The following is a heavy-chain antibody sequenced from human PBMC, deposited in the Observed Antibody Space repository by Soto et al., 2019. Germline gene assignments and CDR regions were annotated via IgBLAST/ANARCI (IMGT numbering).Heavy chain of an antibody. V-gene: IGHV4-30-2*01. CDR2: IYHSGST. J-gene: IGHJ4*02. CDR1: GGSISSGGYS. Sequence: PSETLSLTCAVSGGSISSGGYSWSWIRQPPGKGLEWIGYIYHSGSTYYNPSLKSRVTISVDRSKNQFSLKLSSVTAADTAVYYWAKVPTIGRWGQRTLVTVSS. CDR3: AKVPTIGR.